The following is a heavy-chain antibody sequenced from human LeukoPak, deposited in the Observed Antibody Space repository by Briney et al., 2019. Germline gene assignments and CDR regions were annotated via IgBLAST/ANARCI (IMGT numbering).Heavy chain of an antibody. CDR1: GYTFTSYA. J-gene: IGHJ3*02. CDR3: AGPYDSDAFDI. CDR2: IIPIFGTA. Sequence: SVKVSCKASGYTFTSYAISWVRQAPGQGLEWMGGIIPIFGTANYAQKFQGRVTITADESTSTAYMELSSLRSEDTAVYYCAGPYDSDAFDIWGQGTMVTVSS. V-gene: IGHV1-69*13. D-gene: IGHD3-3*01.